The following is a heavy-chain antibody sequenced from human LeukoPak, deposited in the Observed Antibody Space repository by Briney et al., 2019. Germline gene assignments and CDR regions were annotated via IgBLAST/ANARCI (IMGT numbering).Heavy chain of an antibody. CDR3: ASAVRQQQP. D-gene: IGHD6-13*01. CDR2: IKQDGSET. Sequence: PGGSLRLSCATSGFTFSNYWMNWVRQAPGKGLEWVANIKQDGSETYYVDSVKGRFTISRDNAKNSLYLQMNSLRVEDTGVYYCASAVRQQQPWGQGTLVTVSS. CDR1: GFTFSNYW. J-gene: IGHJ5*02. V-gene: IGHV3-7*01.